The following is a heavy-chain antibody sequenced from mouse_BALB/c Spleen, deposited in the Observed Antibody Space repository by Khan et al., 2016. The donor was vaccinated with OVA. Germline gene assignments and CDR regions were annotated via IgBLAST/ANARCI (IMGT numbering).Heavy chain of an antibody. J-gene: IGHJ3*01. CDR1: GYTFTNYV. CDR3: AREASSWDCSFPY. Sequence: VQLQQSGPELVEPGASVKMSCKTSGYTFTNYVLHWVKQRPGQGLEWIAYINPDNAGTRYNEIFRGKATLTSDISSTTAYLELSRLTSEDSAVYYCAREASSWDCSFPYWGQGTLVTVSA. D-gene: IGHD4-1*01. CDR2: INPDNAGT. V-gene: IGHV1S136*01.